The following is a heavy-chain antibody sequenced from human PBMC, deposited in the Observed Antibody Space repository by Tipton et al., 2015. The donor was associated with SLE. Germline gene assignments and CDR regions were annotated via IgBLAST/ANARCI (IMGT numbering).Heavy chain of an antibody. CDR1: GGSVSSSSKY. J-gene: IGHJ3*02. V-gene: IGHV4-39*07. Sequence: TLSLTCTVSGGSVSSSSKYWALIRQPPGKGLEWIGSIYYTGTTTYYNSFLKSRVTMSVDTSKNQFSLRLTSVTAADTAVYYCARTLGAIAHTVYDAFDIWGQGKMVTVSS. CDR2: IYYTGTTT. D-gene: IGHD1-26*01. CDR3: ARTLGAIAHTVYDAFDI.